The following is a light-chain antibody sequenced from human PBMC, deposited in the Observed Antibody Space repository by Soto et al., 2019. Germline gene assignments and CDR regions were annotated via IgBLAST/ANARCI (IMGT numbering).Light chain of an antibody. Sequence: QSALTHPASVSGSPGQSITISCTGTSSDVGGYNYVSWYQQHPGKAPKLMIYDVSNPPAGVSNRFSGSKSGNTASLTISGLQAADEADYYCSSYTSRSPMVFGGGTTLAVL. J-gene: IGLJ2*01. CDR2: DVS. V-gene: IGLV2-14*01. CDR1: SSDVGGYNY. CDR3: SSYTSRSPMV.